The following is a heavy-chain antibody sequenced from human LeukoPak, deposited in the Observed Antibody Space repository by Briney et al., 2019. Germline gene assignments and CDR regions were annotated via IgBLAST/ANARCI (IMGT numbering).Heavy chain of an antibody. V-gene: IGHV3-21*04. D-gene: IGHD6-19*01. CDR1: GFTFSSYS. J-gene: IGHJ3*02. CDR2: ISSSSSYI. CDR3: AKAGHIEQWLVRRGLLDDPLNAFDI. Sequence: GGSLRLSCAASGFTFSSYSMNWVRQAPGKGLEWVSSISSSSSYIYYADSVKGRFTISRDNAKNSLYLQMNSLRAEDTAVYYCAKAGHIEQWLVRRGLLDDPLNAFDIWGQGTMVTVSS.